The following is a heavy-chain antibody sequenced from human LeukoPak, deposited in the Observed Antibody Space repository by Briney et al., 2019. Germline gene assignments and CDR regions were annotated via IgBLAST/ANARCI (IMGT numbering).Heavy chain of an antibody. CDR3: ARGGWELDY. J-gene: IGHJ4*02. V-gene: IGHV3-53*01. D-gene: IGHD1-26*01. CDR1: GFTVSSTY. CDR2: IYSGGST. Sequence: PGGFPRLSCAASGFTVSSTYMNWVRQAPGRGLEWVSIIYSGGSTYYADSVKGRFTISRDNSKNTLYLQMNSLRAEDTAVYYCARGGWELDYWGQGTLVTVSS.